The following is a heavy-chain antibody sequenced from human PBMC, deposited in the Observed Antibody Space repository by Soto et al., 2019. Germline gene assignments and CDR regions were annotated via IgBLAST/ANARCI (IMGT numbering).Heavy chain of an antibody. CDR2: INPSGGST. V-gene: IGHV1-46*01. J-gene: IGHJ6*01. D-gene: IGHD6-19*01. Sequence: ASGKVSSKASGYTFTSYYMHWVRQAPGRGLERMGIINPSGGSTSYAQKFQGRVTMTRDTSTSTVYMELSSLRSEDTAVYLCARDRGRIAVAGIPGTCYYCYGKDVPRQGTTGIGSS. CDR1: GYTFTSYY. CDR3: ARDRGRIAVAGIPGTCYYCYGKDV.